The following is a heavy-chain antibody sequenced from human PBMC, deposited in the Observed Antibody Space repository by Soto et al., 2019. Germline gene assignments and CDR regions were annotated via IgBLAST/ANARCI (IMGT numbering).Heavy chain of an antibody. V-gene: IGHV3-23*01. Sequence: GGSLRLSCAASGFTFSSYTMSWVRQAPGKGLEWVSGVSGTGTRTYYADSVKGRFTISRDNSESTLSLQMNSLRGEDTAVYYCAKGLGSYYYGMDVWGQGTTVTVSS. CDR1: GFTFSSYT. CDR2: VSGTGTRT. J-gene: IGHJ6*02. D-gene: IGHD5-12*01. CDR3: AKGLGSYYYGMDV.